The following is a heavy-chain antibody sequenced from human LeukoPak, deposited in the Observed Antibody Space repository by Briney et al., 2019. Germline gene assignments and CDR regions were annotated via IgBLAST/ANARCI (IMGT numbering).Heavy chain of an antibody. D-gene: IGHD3-10*01. V-gene: IGHV4-59*01. CDR3: ARAPITMVRGVISIPFDY. Sequence: SETLSLTCAVYGGSFSDYYWSWIRQPPGKGLEWIGYIYYSGSTNYNPSLKSRVTISVDTSKNQFSLKLSSVTAADTAVYYCARAPITMVRGVISIPFDYWGQGTLVTVSS. CDR1: GGSFSDYY. J-gene: IGHJ4*02. CDR2: IYYSGST.